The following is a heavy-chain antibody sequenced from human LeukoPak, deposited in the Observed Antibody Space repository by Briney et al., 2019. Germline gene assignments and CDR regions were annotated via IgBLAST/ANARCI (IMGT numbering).Heavy chain of an antibody. V-gene: IGHV3-53*01. Sequence: GGSLRLSRAASGFTVSSSFMTWVRQPPGKGLEWVSVIYSGGSTYYADSAKGRFTISRDNSKNTLYLQMNSLRAEDTAVYYCARDVRVRDYYYYYYGMDVWGQGTTVTVSS. D-gene: IGHD4-11*01. CDR2: IYSGGST. CDR3: ARDVRVRDYYYYYYGMDV. CDR1: GFTVSSSF. J-gene: IGHJ6*02.